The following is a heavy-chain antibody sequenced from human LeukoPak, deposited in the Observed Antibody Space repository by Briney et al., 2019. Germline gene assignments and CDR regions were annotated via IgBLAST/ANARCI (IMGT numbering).Heavy chain of an antibody. J-gene: IGHJ4*02. D-gene: IGHD6-13*01. V-gene: IGHV3-15*01. CDR3: TTFIAAAVTGYFDY. CDR2: IKSKTDSGTT. Sequence: GGSLRLSCAASGFTFSNAWMSWVRQAPGKGLEWVGRIKSKTDSGTTDHAAPVKGRFTISRDDSKNTLYLQMNSLKTEDTAVYYCTTFIAAAVTGYFDYWGQGTLVTVSS. CDR1: GFTFSNAW.